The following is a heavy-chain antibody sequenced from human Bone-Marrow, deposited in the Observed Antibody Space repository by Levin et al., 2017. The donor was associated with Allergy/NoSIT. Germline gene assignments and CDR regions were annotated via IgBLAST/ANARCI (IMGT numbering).Heavy chain of an antibody. V-gene: IGHV4-59*08. CDR3: ARLNFDWLLRGLDY. Sequence: LSQTLSLTCTVSGGSISSSYWSWIRQPPGKGLEWIGYIYYSGSTNYNPSLKSRVTISVDTSKNQFSLKLSSVTAADTAVYYCARLNFDWLLRGLDYWGQGTLVTVSS. CDR2: IYYSGST. D-gene: IGHD3-9*01. CDR1: GGSISSSY. J-gene: IGHJ4*02.